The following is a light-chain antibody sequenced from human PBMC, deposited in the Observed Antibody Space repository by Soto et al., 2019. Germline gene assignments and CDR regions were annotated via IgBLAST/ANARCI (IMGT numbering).Light chain of an antibody. J-gene: IGKJ2*01. CDR1: QSLSTW. V-gene: IGKV1-5*01. CDR2: DAS. Sequence: DIQLTQSPSTLSASVGDRVTITCRASQSLSTWLAWYQQNPGKAPNLLIYDASSLQSGFPSRFSGSGSGTEFTLTISNLQPDAFATYYCQQYNSYSRYTFGQGTKLEIK. CDR3: QQYNSYSRYT.